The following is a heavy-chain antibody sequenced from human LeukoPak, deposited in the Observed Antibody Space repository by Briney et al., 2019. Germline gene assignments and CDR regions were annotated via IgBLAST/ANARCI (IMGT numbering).Heavy chain of an antibody. CDR1: GFSFDTYA. V-gene: IGHV3-33*01. Sequence: GGALRLSCAAPGFSFDTYAMHWVRQAPGQGLEWVALIWHDGGHRFYPNSVRGQFTISRENSKNTVYLQMNNLRPDDTAVYYCAREIFGSGSYPAFWGQGTLVTVSS. D-gene: IGHD3-10*01. CDR2: IWHDGGHR. CDR3: AREIFGSGSYPAF. J-gene: IGHJ4*02.